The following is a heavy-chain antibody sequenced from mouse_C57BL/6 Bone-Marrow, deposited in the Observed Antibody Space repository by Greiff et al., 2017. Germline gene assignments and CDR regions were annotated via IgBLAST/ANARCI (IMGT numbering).Heavy chain of an antibody. V-gene: IGHV5-17*01. CDR3: ARDQGNYFDY. CDR2: ISSGSSTI. J-gene: IGHJ2*01. CDR1: GFTFSDYG. Sequence: EVKLMESGGGLVKPGGSLKLSCAASGFTFSDYGMHWVRQAPEKGLEWVAYISSGSSTIYYADTVKGRFTISRDNAKNTLFLQMTSLRSEDTAMYYCARDQGNYFDYWGQGTTLTVSS.